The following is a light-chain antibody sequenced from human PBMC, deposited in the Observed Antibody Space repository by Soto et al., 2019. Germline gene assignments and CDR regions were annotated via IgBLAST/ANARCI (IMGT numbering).Light chain of an antibody. J-gene: IGKJ2*04. CDR3: QPYNIRLC. V-gene: IGKV3-15*01. CDR1: QSVSSN. Sequence: EIVMTQSPATMSVSPGERATLSCRASQSVSSNLAGYQQKPGQAPRLLIYGASTRATGIPARFSGSGSGTEFTLTISSLQAEDCTRYYCQPYNIRLC. CDR2: GAS.